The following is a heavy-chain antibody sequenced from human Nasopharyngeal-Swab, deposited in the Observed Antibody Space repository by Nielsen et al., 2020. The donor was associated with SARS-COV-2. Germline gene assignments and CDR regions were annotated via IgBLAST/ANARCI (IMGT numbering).Heavy chain of an antibody. CDR3: ARHLPGYYGSAFDL. CDR2: IWPSDSDT. V-gene: IGHV5-51*01. Sequence: GGSLRLSCKGSGYRFTNYWIGWVRQMPGKGLEWMGIIWPSDSDTTYSPSFQGQVTISADKSISPAYLQLSSLKASDTAMYYCARHLPGYYGSAFDLWGQGTLVTVSS. D-gene: IGHD3-10*01. CDR1: GYRFTNYW. J-gene: IGHJ4*02.